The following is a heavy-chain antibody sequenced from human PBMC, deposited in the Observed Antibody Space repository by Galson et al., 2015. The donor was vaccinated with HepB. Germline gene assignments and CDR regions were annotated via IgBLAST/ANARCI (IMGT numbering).Heavy chain of an antibody. CDR2: ISYDGSNK. CDR1: GFTFSSYA. D-gene: IGHD2-15*01. Sequence: SLRLSCAASGFTFSSYAMHWVRQAPGKGLEWVAVISYDGSNKYYADSVKGRFTISRDNSKNTLYLQMNSLRAEDTAVYYCARTDLRYCSGGSCYSVFDYWGQGTLVTVSS. J-gene: IGHJ4*02. V-gene: IGHV3-30*04. CDR3: ARTDLRYCSGGSCYSVFDY.